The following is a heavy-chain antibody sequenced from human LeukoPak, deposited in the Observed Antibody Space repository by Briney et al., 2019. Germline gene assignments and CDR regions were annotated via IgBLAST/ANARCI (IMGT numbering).Heavy chain of an antibody. V-gene: IGHV4-30-4*01. Sequence: PSETLSLTCTVSGGSISSGDYYWSWIRQPPGKGLEWIGYIYYSGSTYYNPSLKSRVTISVDTSKNQFSLKLSSVTAADTAVYYCVRKPYSSGEDYWGQGTLVTVSS. D-gene: IGHD6-19*01. CDR2: IYYSGST. CDR1: GGSISSGDYY. CDR3: VRKPYSSGEDY. J-gene: IGHJ4*02.